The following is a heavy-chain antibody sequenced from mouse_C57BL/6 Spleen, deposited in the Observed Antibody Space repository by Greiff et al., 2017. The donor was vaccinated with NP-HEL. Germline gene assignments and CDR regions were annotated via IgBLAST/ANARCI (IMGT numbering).Heavy chain of an antibody. V-gene: IGHV1-22*01. J-gene: IGHJ3*01. D-gene: IGHD2-4*01. CDR1: GYTFTDYN. CDR3: ARGKNYDYDWFAY. CDR2: INPNNGGT. Sequence: VQLQQPGAELVKPGASVKMSCKASGYTFTDYNMHWVKQSHGKSLEWIGYINPNNGGTSYNQKFKGKATLTVNKSSSTAYMELRSLTSEDSAVYYCARGKNYDYDWFAYWGQGTLVTVSA.